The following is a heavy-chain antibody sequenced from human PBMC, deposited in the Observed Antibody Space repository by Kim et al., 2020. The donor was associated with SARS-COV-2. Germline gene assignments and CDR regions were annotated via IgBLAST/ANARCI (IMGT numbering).Heavy chain of an antibody. CDR1: GYTFTGYY. D-gene: IGHD5-12*01. CDR2: INPNSGGT. V-gene: IGHV1-2*06. Sequence: ASVKVSCKASGYTFTGYYMHWVRQAPGQGLEWMGRINPNSGGTNYAQKFQGRVTMTRDTSISTAYMELSRLRSDDTAVYYCARDELWWGIVATGGGAFDIWGQGTMVTVSS. CDR3: ARDELWWGIVATGGGAFDI. J-gene: IGHJ3*02.